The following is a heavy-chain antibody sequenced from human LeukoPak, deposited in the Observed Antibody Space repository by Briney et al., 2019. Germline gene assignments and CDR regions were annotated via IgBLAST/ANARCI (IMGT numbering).Heavy chain of an antibody. D-gene: IGHD6-19*01. CDR3: TTPRPYSSGFDY. CDR2: IKSKTDGGTT. J-gene: IGHJ4*02. Sequence: PGGTLRLSCAASGFTFSNAWMSWVRQAPGKGRRWVGRIKSKTDGGTTDYAAPVKGRFTISRDDSKNTLYLQMNSMKTEDTAVYYCTTPRPYSSGFDYWGQGTLVTVSS. V-gene: IGHV3-15*01. CDR1: GFTFSNAW.